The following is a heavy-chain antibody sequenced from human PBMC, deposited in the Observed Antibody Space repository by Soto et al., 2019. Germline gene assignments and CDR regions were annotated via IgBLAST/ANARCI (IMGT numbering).Heavy chain of an antibody. CDR1: GGTFSSYT. J-gene: IGHJ4*02. CDR2: IIPILGIA. CDR3: ARDRFNDYGDYSGY. D-gene: IGHD4-17*01. Sequence: SGKVSCKASGGTFSSYTISWVRQAPGQGLEWMGRIIPILGIANYAQKFQGRVTITADKSTSTAYMELSSLRSEDTAVYYCARDRFNDYGDYSGYWGQGTLVTVSS. V-gene: IGHV1-69*04.